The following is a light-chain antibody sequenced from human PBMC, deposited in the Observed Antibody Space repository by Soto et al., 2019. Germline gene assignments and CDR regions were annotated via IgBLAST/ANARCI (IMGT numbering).Light chain of an antibody. V-gene: IGKV1-5*01. CDR1: QSISRW. CDR3: QHYNSYSMYT. J-gene: IGKJ2*01. CDR2: DAS. Sequence: DIQMTQSPSTLSASLGDRVTITCRASQSISRWLAWYQQKPGKAPKVLIYDASNLEGGVPSRFSCSGSGTEFTRTISSLQPDDFATYYCQHYNSYSMYTFGQGTKLEI.